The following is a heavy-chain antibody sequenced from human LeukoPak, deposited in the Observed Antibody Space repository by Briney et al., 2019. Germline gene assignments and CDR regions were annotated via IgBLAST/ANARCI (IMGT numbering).Heavy chain of an antibody. CDR3: ARVDGYYGMDV. V-gene: IGHV4-34*01. J-gene: IGHJ6*02. CDR2: INHSGST. CDR1: GGSFSGYY. D-gene: IGHD5-24*01. Sequence: SETLSLTCAVYGGSFSGYYWSWIRQPPGKGLEWIGEINHSGSTNYNPSLKSRVTISVDTSKSQFSLKLSSVTAADTAVYYCARVDGYYGMDVWGQGTTVTVSS.